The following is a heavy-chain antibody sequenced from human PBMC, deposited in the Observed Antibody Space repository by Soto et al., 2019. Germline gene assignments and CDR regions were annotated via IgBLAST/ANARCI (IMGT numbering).Heavy chain of an antibody. Sequence: SETLSLTCTVSGGSISSGGYYWSWIRQHPGKGLEWIGYIYYSGSTYYNPSLKSRVTISVDTSKNQYSLKLSSVTAADTAVYYCARAHEYSSSEYFDYWGQGTLVTVSS. D-gene: IGHD6-6*01. J-gene: IGHJ4*02. CDR2: IYYSGST. CDR3: ARAHEYSSSEYFDY. CDR1: GGSISSGGYY. V-gene: IGHV4-31*03.